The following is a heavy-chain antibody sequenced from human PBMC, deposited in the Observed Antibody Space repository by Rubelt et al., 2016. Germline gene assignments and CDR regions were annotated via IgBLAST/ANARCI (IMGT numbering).Heavy chain of an antibody. V-gene: IGHV4-4*07. CDR3: ASGPAVAFDY. CDR2: IYTSGST. CDR1: GGSINNYY. D-gene: IGHD6-19*01. Sequence: QVQLQESGPGLVKPSETLSLTCNVSGGSINNYYWSWIRQPAGKGLEWIGRIYTSGSTNYNPSLKNRVTMSIDTSKNQISLKLRSVTAADTAVYYCASGPAVAFDYWGQGTLVTVSS. J-gene: IGHJ4*02.